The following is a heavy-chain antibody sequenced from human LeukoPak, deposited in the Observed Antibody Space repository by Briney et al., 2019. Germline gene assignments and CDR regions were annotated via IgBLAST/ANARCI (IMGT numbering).Heavy chain of an antibody. Sequence: SATLSLTCTVSGGSISSNSYSWGWIRQPPGKGLEWIASMSYSGSTNYNPSLKSRVTMSVDTSKNQFSLKLSSVTAADTAVYYCAGTYYYGSGTYTWGQGTLVTVSS. CDR2: MSYSGST. CDR3: AGTYYYGSGTYT. J-gene: IGHJ5*02. CDR1: GGSISSNSYS. D-gene: IGHD3-10*01. V-gene: IGHV4-39*07.